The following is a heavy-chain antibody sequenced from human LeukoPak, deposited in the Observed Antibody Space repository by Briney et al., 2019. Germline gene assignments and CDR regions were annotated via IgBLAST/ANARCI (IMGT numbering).Heavy chain of an antibody. V-gene: IGHV3-21*01. Sequence: PGGSLRLSCAASGFTFSSYSMNWVRQAPGKGLEWVSSISSSSSYIYYADSMKGRFTISRDNAKNSLYLQMNSLRAEDTAVYYCAREYYYDSSGYYYAFDYWGQGTLVTVSS. CDR2: ISSSSSYI. J-gene: IGHJ4*02. CDR3: AREYYYDSSGYYYAFDY. D-gene: IGHD3-22*01. CDR1: GFTFSSYS.